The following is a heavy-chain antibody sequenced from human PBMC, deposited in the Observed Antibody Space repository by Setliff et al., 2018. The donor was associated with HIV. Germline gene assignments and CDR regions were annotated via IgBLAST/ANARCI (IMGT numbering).Heavy chain of an antibody. CDR3: ARPTTGVGGGAAFDI. D-gene: IGHD2-8*01. CDR2: ILYGGNT. CDR1: GGSVSSRGYY. V-gene: IGHV4-39*02. J-gene: IGHJ3*02. Sequence: SETLSLTCTVSGGSVSSRGYYWGWFRQPPGKGPEWIANILYGGNTYYNPSLKSRVTIYVDTSKNHFSLKLNSVTAADTAVYCCARPTTGVGGGAAFDIWGQGTMVTVSS.